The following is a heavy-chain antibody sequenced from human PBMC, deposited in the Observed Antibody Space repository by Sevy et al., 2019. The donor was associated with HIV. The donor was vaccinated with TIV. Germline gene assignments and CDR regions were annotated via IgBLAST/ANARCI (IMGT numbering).Heavy chain of an antibody. CDR2: IIPIFGTA. D-gene: IGHD2-2*01. J-gene: IGHJ6*02. V-gene: IGHV1-69*13. CDR1: GGTFSSYA. Sequence: ASVKVSCKASGGTFSSYAISWVRQAPGQGLEWMGGIIPIFGTANYAQKFQGRVTFTADESTSTAYMELSSLRSEDTAVYYCASRYCSSTSCYYYYYYGMDVWGQGTTVTVSS. CDR3: ASRYCSSTSCYYYYYYGMDV.